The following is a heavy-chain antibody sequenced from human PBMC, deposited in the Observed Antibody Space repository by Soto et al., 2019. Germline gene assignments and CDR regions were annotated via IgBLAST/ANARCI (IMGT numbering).Heavy chain of an antibody. D-gene: IGHD3-10*01. CDR3: ARDVYYGSGP. CDR1: GFTXSSYW. J-gene: IGHJ5*02. CDR2: IKQDGSEK. V-gene: IGHV3-7*01. Sequence: EVQLVESGGGLVQPGGSLRLSCAASGFTXSSYWMSWVRQAPGKGLEWVANIKQDGSEKYYVDSVKGRFTISRDNAKNSLYLQMNSLRAEDTAVYYCARDVYYGSGPWGQGTLVTVSS.